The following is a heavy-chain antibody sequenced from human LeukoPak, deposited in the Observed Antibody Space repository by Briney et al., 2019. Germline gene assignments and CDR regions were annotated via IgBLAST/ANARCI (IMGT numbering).Heavy chain of an antibody. CDR1: GFTFSSYG. D-gene: IGHD3-22*01. Sequence: GGSLRLSCAASGFTFSSYGMHWVRQAPGKGLEWVAFIRYDGSNKYYADSVKGRFTISRDNSKNTLYLQMNSLRAEDTAVYYCANDFWLDSSGYYYRFDYWGQETLVTVYS. J-gene: IGHJ4*02. V-gene: IGHV3-30*02. CDR2: IRYDGSNK. CDR3: ANDFWLDSSGYYYRFDY.